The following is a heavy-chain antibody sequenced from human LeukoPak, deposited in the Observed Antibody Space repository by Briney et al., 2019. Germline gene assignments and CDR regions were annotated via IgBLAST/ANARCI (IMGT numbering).Heavy chain of an antibody. Sequence: SETLSLTCAVYGGSFSGYYWSWIRQPPGKGLEWIGEINHSGSTNYNPSLKSRVTISVDTSKNQFSLKLSSVTAADTAVYYCARLPGYCNGGSCYPVSDNWGQGTLVTVSS. CDR2: INHSGST. J-gene: IGHJ4*02. V-gene: IGHV4-34*01. CDR1: GGSFSGYY. D-gene: IGHD2-15*01. CDR3: ARLPGYCNGGSCYPVSDN.